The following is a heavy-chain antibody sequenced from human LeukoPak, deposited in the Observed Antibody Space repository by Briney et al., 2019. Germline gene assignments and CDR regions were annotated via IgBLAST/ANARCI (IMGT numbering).Heavy chain of an antibody. V-gene: IGHV3-23*01. CDR2: INDNGSTR. CDR1: GFTFSDYA. CDR3: AKDLQTWPRFPDY. D-gene: IGHD5-12*01. J-gene: IGHJ4*02. Sequence: GGSLRLSCGASGFTFSDYAMSWVRQAPGKGLEWVSGINDNGSTRFHAASVKGRFTSSRDNPKNTLYLQMNGLRVEDTAVYCAKDLQTWPRFPDYWGQGTLVTVSS.